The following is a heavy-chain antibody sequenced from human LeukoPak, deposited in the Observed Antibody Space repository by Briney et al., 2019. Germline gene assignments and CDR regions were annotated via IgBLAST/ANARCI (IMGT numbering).Heavy chain of an antibody. CDR3: ARVAVARLAYFDY. CDR2: INHSGST. V-gene: IGHV4-34*01. D-gene: IGHD6-19*01. J-gene: IGHJ4*02. CDR1: GGSFSGYY. Sequence: SETLSLTCAVYGGSFSGYYWSWIRQPPGKGLEWIGEINHSGSTNYNPSLKSRVTISVDTSKNQFSLKLSSVTAADTAVYYCARVAVARLAYFDYWGQGTLVTVSS.